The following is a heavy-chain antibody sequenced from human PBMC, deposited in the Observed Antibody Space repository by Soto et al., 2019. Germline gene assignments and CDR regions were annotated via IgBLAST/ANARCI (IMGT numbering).Heavy chain of an antibody. V-gene: IGHV4-39*01. Sequence: QLQLQESGPGLVKPSETLSLTCTVSGGSISSSSYYWGWIRQPPGKGLEWIGSIYYSGSTYYNPSLKSRVTLPVDTSKHQFSLKLSSVTAADTAVYYCARTRAVWFDPWGQGTLVTVSS. CDR1: GGSISSSSYY. CDR2: IYYSGST. J-gene: IGHJ5*02. D-gene: IGHD6-19*01. CDR3: ARTRAVWFDP.